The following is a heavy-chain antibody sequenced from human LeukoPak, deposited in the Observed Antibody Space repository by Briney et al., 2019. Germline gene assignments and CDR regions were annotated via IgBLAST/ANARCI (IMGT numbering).Heavy chain of an antibody. V-gene: IGHV4-34*01. CDR2: INHSGST. J-gene: IGHJ6*02. CDR1: GGSFSGYY. Sequence: PSETLSLTCAVYGGSFSGYYWSWIRQPPGKGLEWIGEINHSGSTNYNPSLKSRVTISVDTSKNQFSLKLSSVTAADTAVYYCARESSRYGMDVWGQGTTVTVSS. D-gene: IGHD2-2*01. CDR3: ARESSRYGMDV.